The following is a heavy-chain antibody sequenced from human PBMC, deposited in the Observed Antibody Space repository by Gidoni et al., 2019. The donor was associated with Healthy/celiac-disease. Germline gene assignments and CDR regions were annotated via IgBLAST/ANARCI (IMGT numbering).Heavy chain of an antibody. CDR1: GYTFTGNY. CDR3: ARVKCSGGSCYSVLVDAFDI. J-gene: IGHJ3*02. V-gene: IGHV1-2*02. D-gene: IGHD2-15*01. CDR2: INPNSGGT. Sequence: QVQLVQSGAEVKKPGASVKVSCKASGYTFTGNYMPWVRQAPGQGLEWMGWINPNSGGTNYAQKFQGRVTMTRDTSISTAYMELSRLRSDDTAVYYCARVKCSGGSCYSVLVDAFDIWGQGTMVTVSS.